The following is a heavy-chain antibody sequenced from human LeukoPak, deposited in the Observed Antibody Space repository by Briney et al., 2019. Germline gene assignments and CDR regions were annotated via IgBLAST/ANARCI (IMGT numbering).Heavy chain of an antibody. CDR3: AKNGPGLDYFDY. CDR1: GFTFSRYG. CDR2: INSDGSDT. V-gene: IGHV3-74*01. J-gene: IGHJ4*02. D-gene: IGHD3-10*01. Sequence: GGSLRLSCSASGFTFSRYGMHWVRQAPGKGLVWVSRINSDGSDTTYADSVKGRFTISRDNAKNTLYLHMNSLRAEDTAVYYCAKNGPGLDYFDYWGQGTLVTVSS.